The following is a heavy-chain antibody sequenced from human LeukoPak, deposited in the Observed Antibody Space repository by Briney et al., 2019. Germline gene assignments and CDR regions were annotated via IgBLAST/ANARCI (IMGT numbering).Heavy chain of an antibody. CDR3: ARARPGGYCSSTSCTLLSWFDP. CDR2: IYYSGST. D-gene: IGHD2-2*01. V-gene: IGHV4-59*01. Sequence: SETLSLTCTVSGGSISSYYWSWIRQPPGKGLEWIGYIYYSGSTNYNPSLKSRVTISVDTSKNQFSLKLSSVTAADTAVYYCARARPGGYCSSTSCTLLSWFDPWGRGTLVTVSS. J-gene: IGHJ5*02. CDR1: GGSISSYY.